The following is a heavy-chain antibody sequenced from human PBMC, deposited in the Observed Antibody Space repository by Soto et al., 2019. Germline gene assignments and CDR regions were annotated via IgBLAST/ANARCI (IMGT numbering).Heavy chain of an antibody. CDR2: ISGSGGST. V-gene: IGHV3-23*01. Sequence: GGSLRLSCAASGFTFSSYAMSWVRQAPGKGLEWVSAISGSGGSTYYADSVKGRFTISRDNSKNTLYLQMNSLRAEDTAVYYCAKDCLDYGDYGNAFDIWGQGTMVTVSS. CDR3: AKDCLDYGDYGNAFDI. J-gene: IGHJ3*02. D-gene: IGHD4-17*01. CDR1: GFTFSSYA.